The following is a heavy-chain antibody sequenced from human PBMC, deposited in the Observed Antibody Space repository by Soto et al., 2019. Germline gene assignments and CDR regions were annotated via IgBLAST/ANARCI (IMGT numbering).Heavy chain of an antibody. J-gene: IGHJ4*02. V-gene: IGHV3-23*01. CDR1: GFTFSSYA. CDR3: AKDQPDYYDGSGYYWLFDY. Sequence: GGSLRLSCAASGFTFSSYAMSWVRQAPGRGLEWVSAISGSGGSTYYADSVRGRFTISRDNSKNTLYLQMNSLGAEDTAVYYCAKDQPDYYDGSGYYWLFDYWGQGTLVTVSS. D-gene: IGHD3-22*01. CDR2: ISGSGGST.